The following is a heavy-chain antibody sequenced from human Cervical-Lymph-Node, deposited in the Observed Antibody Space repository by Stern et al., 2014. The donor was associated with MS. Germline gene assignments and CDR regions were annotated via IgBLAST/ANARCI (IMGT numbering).Heavy chain of an antibody. CDR2: IIPIFGTP. Sequence: VQLVESGAEVKKPGSSVKVSCKASGGTFSSYGISWVRQARGQGLEGMGGIIPIFGTPNYAQKFQGRVTITADESTSTAYMELSSLRSEDTAVYSCAGLNSAYYYGMDVWGQGTTVTVSS. CDR3: AGLNSAYYYGMDV. CDR1: GGTFSSYG. D-gene: IGHD1-1*01. V-gene: IGHV1-69*01. J-gene: IGHJ6*02.